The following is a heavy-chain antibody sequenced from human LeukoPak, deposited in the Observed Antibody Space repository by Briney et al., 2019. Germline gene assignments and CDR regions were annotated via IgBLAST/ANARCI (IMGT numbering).Heavy chain of an antibody. CDR3: ARVTTRGLDY. Sequence: SETLSLTCTVSGGSISSSSYYWGWIRQPPGKGLEWIGSIYYSGSTYYNPSLKSRVTISVDTSKNQFSLKLSSVTAADTAVYYCARVTTRGLDYWGQGTLVTVSS. CDR2: IYYSGST. J-gene: IGHJ4*02. CDR1: GGSISSSSYY. D-gene: IGHD3-22*01. V-gene: IGHV4-39*07.